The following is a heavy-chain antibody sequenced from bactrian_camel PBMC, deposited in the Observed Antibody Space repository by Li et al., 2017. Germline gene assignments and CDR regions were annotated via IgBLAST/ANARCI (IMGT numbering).Heavy chain of an antibody. D-gene: IGHD1*01. J-gene: IGHJ6*01. Sequence: HVQLVESGGGSVQEGASLRLSCSISGYFYKPGCMGWFRRRPAGNEREGIAAVDNYGAISYADSVKGRFTISKASEEGPLYLQMNSLKPEDTAMYYCAASRGTTAYCSTKVFGTWGQGTQVTVS. CDR1: GYFYKPGC. CDR3: AASRGTTAYCSTKVFGT. V-gene: IGHV3S53*01. CDR2: VDNYGAI.